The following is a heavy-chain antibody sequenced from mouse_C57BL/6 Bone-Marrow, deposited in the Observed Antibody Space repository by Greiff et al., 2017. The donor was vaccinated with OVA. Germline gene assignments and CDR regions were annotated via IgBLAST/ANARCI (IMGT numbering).Heavy chain of an antibody. CDR2: IDPSDSYT. J-gene: IGHJ4*01. Sequence: QVQLKQPGAELVMPGASVKLSCKASGYTFTSYWMHWVKQRPGQGLEWIGEIDPSDSYTNYNQKFKGKSTLTVDKSSSTADMQLSSLTSEDSAVYYLAIAGYSTYSFYWGQGTSVTVSS. D-gene: IGHD2-5*01. CDR1: GYTFTSYW. CDR3: AIAGYSTYSFY. V-gene: IGHV1-69*01.